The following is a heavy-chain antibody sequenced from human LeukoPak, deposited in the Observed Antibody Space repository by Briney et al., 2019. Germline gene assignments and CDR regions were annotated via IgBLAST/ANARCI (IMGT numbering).Heavy chain of an antibody. J-gene: IGHJ4*02. CDR2: ISSSSSYI. D-gene: IGHD1-26*01. Sequence: GGSLRLSCAASGFTFSSYSMNWVRQAPGKGLEWVSSISSSSSYIYYADSVKDRFTISRDNAKNSLYLQMNSLRAEDTAVYYCARDPGAVGYYFDYWGQGTLVTVSS. V-gene: IGHV3-21*01. CDR3: ARDPGAVGYYFDY. CDR1: GFTFSSYS.